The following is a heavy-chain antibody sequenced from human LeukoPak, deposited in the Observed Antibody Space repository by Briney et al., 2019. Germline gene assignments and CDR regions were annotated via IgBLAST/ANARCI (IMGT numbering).Heavy chain of an antibody. Sequence: GGSLRLSCAASGFTFSSYAMHWVRQAPGKGLEWVANIKDDGTETYYVDSVKGRFTVSRDNAKNSLYLQMNSLRVEDTAVYYCAKEGRSLQSYWGQGTLVTVSS. CDR1: GFTFSSYA. D-gene: IGHD5-24*01. CDR3: AKEGRSLQSY. J-gene: IGHJ4*02. CDR2: IKDDGTET. V-gene: IGHV3-7*03.